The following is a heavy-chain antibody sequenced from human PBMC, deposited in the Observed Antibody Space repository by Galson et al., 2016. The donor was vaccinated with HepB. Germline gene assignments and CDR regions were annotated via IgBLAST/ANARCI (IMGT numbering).Heavy chain of an antibody. D-gene: IGHD3-3*01. Sequence: SVKVSCKASGYTFTQQYIHWVRQTPGQRFEWMGWIYPNSGGTNYAPKFQGRVTLTTDTSTSTAYMELSSLRSDDTAVYYCARDDYTSKGILLEYWGRGTLVTVS. V-gene: IGHV1-2*02. CDR1: GYTFTQQY. J-gene: IGHJ4*02. CDR3: ARDDYTSKGILLEY. CDR2: IYPNSGGT.